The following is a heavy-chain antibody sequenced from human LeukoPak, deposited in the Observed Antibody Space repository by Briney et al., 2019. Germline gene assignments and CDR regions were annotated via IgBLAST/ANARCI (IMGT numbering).Heavy chain of an antibody. CDR2: IRYDGSNK. CDR1: GFTFSSYG. CDR3: AKDQLLWFGELLHNWFDP. D-gene: IGHD3-10*01. Sequence: GGSLRLSCAASGFTFSSYGMHWVRQAPGKGLEWVAFIRYDGSNKYYADSVKGRFTISRDNSKNTLYLQMNSLRAEDTAVYYCAKDQLLWFGELLHNWFDPWGQGTLVTVSS. V-gene: IGHV3-30*02. J-gene: IGHJ5*02.